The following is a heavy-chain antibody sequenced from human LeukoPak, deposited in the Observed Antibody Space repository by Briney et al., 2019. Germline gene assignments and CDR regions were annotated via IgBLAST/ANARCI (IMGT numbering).Heavy chain of an antibody. Sequence: GGSLRLSCAASGFTFSSYGMSWVRQDPGKGLEWVSAISGSGGSTYYADSVKGRFTISRDNSKNTLYLQMNSLRAEDTAVYYCAKMSYGSGSYLPLDYWGQGTLVTVSS. CDR1: GFTFSSYG. D-gene: IGHD3-10*01. J-gene: IGHJ4*02. CDR3: AKMSYGSGSYLPLDY. CDR2: ISGSGGST. V-gene: IGHV3-23*01.